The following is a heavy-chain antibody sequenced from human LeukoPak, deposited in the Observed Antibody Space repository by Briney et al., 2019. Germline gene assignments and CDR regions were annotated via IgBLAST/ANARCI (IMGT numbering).Heavy chain of an antibody. CDR2: ISSRSDTI. Sequence: GGSLRLSCAASGFTFTDYFMSWIRQAPGKGLEWVSFISSRSDTIFYGDSVKGRFTISRDNAKNSLYLQMNSLRAEDTAVYYCARDAPSVPDDARGQGTLVTVSS. CDR3: ARDAPSVPDDA. J-gene: IGHJ5*02. CDR1: GFTFTDYF. D-gene: IGHD2-2*01. V-gene: IGHV3-11*04.